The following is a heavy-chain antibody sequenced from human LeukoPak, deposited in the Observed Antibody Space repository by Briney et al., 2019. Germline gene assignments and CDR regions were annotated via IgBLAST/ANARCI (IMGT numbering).Heavy chain of an antibody. D-gene: IGHD3-22*01. Sequence: PGGSLRLSCAASGFTFSSYGMSWVRQAPGKGLEWVSAISGSGGSTYYADSVKGRFTVSRDNSKNTLYLQMNSLRAEDTAVYYCARDNYYYDSSGYYHFDYWGQGTLVTVSS. CDR3: ARDNYYYDSSGYYHFDY. CDR2: ISGSGGST. V-gene: IGHV3-23*01. J-gene: IGHJ4*02. CDR1: GFTFSSYG.